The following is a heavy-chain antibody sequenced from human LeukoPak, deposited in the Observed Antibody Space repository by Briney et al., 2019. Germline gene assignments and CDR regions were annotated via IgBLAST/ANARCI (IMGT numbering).Heavy chain of an antibody. J-gene: IGHJ6*03. D-gene: IGHD3-10*01. Sequence: GGSLRLSLAASGFTFRSYSSNGVRQAPGKGLGGLSYITSSSSPIYYADSVKGRFTISRDNAKNSLFLQMNSLRAEDTAVYYCARSPSYDYYYYYYTDVWGKGTTVTVSS. V-gene: IGHV3-48*04. CDR1: GFTFRSYS. CDR2: ITSSSSPI. CDR3: ARSPSYDYYYYYYTDV.